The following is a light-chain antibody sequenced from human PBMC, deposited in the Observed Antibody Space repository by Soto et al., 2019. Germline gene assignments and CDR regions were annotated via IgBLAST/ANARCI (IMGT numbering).Light chain of an antibody. Sequence: DIVMTQSPDSLAVSLGERATINCKSSQSILYSSINRNYLAWFQQKPGQPPKLLIYWASTRESGVPDRFSGSGSGTDFTLTISSLQAEDVAVYFYQQYYSTPRTFGQGTKVEIK. V-gene: IGKV4-1*01. J-gene: IGKJ1*01. CDR2: WAS. CDR3: QQYYSTPRT. CDR1: QSILYSSINRNY.